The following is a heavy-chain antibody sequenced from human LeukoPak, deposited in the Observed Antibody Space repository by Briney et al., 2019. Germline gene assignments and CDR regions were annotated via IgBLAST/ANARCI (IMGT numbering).Heavy chain of an antibody. CDR2: IKQDGSEK. Sequence: GGSLRLSCAASGFTFSSYWMSWVRQAPGKGLGWVANIKQDGSEKYYVDSVKGRFTISSDNARNSLYLQMNSLRAEDTAVYYCARDTYYYDSSGWYYWGQGTLVTVSS. J-gene: IGHJ4*02. D-gene: IGHD3-22*01. V-gene: IGHV3-7*01. CDR3: ARDTYYYDSSGWYY. CDR1: GFTFSSYW.